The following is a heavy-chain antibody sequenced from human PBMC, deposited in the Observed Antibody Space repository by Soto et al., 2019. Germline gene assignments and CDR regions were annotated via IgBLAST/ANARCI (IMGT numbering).Heavy chain of an antibody. Sequence: EVQLVESGGGLVKTGGSLRLSCAASGFIFSSYSMNWVRQAPGKGLEWISSVSSTGSFIDYTDSLKGRFTISRDNAKSSLSLQMNSLRAEDTALYYCARETNPYTTSSHAFDIWGQGTMVTVSS. CDR2: VSSTGSFI. CDR3: ARETNPYTTSSHAFDI. J-gene: IGHJ3*02. V-gene: IGHV3-21*01. D-gene: IGHD6-6*01. CDR1: GFIFSSYS.